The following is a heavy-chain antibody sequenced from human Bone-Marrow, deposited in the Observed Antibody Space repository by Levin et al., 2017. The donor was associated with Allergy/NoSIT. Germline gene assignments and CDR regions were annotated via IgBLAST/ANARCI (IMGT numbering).Heavy chain of an antibody. Sequence: PSETLSLTCTVSGGSISSSSYYWGWIRQPPGKGLEWIGSIYYSGSTYYNPSLKSRVTISVDTSKNQFSLKLSSVTAADTAVYYCARYPLYYDILTGYPTPAAFDIWGQGTMVTVSS. D-gene: IGHD3-9*01. CDR1: GGSISSSSYY. CDR3: ARYPLYYDILTGYPTPAAFDI. CDR2: IYYSGST. V-gene: IGHV4-39*01. J-gene: IGHJ3*02.